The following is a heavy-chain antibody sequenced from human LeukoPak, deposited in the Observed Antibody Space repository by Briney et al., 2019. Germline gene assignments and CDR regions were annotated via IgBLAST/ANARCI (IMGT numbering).Heavy chain of an antibody. CDR1: GFTFSSYE. CDR2: ISSSGSTI. D-gene: IGHD6-13*01. CDR3: AKDPAAADTGAFDL. J-gene: IGHJ3*01. V-gene: IGHV3-48*03. Sequence: QPGGSLRLSCAASGFTFSSYEMNWVRQAPGKGLEWVSYISSSGSTIYYADSVKGRFTISRDNAKNSLYLQMNSLRAEDTAVYYCAKDPAAADTGAFDLWGQGTMVTVSS.